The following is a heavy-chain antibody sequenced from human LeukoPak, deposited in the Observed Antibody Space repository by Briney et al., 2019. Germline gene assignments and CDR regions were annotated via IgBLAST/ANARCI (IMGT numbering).Heavy chain of an antibody. V-gene: IGHV1-69*01. CDR3: ARVVYGDYYWFDP. J-gene: IGHJ5*02. CDR1: GGTFISYA. CDR2: IIPIFGTA. D-gene: IGHD4-17*01. Sequence: ASVKVSCKASGGTFISYAISWVRQAPGQGLEWMGGIIPIFGTANYAQKFQGRVTITADESTSTAYMELSSLRSEDTAVYYCARVVYGDYYWFDPWGQGTLVTVSS.